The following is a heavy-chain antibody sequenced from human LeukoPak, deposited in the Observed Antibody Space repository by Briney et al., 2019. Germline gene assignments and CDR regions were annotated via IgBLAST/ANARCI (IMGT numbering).Heavy chain of an antibody. CDR3: ARTRTTPGVRGLQMRYFDY. CDR1: GFTFSRYD. D-gene: IGHD3-10*01. CDR2: IGTIADT. J-gene: IGHJ4*02. Sequence: GGSLRLSCAASGFTFSRYDMHWVRQVTGKSLEWVSGIGTIADTFYPDSVKGRFTISRDNAKNSIYLQMNSLRAGDTAVYYCARTRTTPGVRGLQMRYFDYWGQGTLVTVSS. V-gene: IGHV3-13*01.